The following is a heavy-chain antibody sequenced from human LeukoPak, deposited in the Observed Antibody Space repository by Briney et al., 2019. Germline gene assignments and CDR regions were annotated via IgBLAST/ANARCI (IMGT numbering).Heavy chain of an antibody. V-gene: IGHV5-51*01. J-gene: IGHJ4*02. D-gene: IGHD6-13*01. CDR3: ARTRQGIAASGADF. CDR1: GYSFTNYW. CDR2: IYPGDSNT. Sequence: GESLEISCKASGYSFTNYWIGWVRQMPGKGLEWMGIIYPGDSNTRYSPSFQGQVTISADKSTTTAYLQWSSLKASDTAMYFCARTRQGIAASGADFWGQGTLVTVS.